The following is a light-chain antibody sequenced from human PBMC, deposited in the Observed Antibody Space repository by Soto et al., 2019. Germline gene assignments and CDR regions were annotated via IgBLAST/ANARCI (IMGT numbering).Light chain of an antibody. CDR2: ENN. V-gene: IGLV1-51*01. CDR1: NSNIGNNF. CDR3: GTWDGILSAGV. Sequence: QSVLTKPPSVSAAPGQKVTISCSGRNSNIGNNFVSWYQQLPGTAPKLLIYENNKRPSGIPDRFSGSKSGTSATLGITGLQTGDEADYYCGTWDGILSAGVFGTGTKLTVL. J-gene: IGLJ1*01.